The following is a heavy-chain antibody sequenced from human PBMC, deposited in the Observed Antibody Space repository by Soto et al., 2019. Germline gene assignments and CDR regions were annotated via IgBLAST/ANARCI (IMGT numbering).Heavy chain of an antibody. CDR3: ARDGSGYSGYYYGMDV. J-gene: IGHJ6*02. CDR1: GYTFTGYY. CDR2: INPNSGGT. Sequence: VQLVQSGAEVKKPGASVKVSCKASGYTFTGYYMHWVRQAPGQGLEWMGWINPNSGGTNYAQKFQGWVTMTRDTSISTAYMELSRLRSDDTAVYYCARDGSGYSGYYYGMDVWGQGTTVTVSS. V-gene: IGHV1-2*04. D-gene: IGHD3-22*01.